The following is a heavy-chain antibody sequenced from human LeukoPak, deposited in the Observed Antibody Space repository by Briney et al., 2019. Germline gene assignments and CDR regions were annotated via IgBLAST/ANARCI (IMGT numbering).Heavy chain of an antibody. CDR3: AKDPNGDYLGAFDF. CDR1: GFTFSSYG. V-gene: IGHV3-30*02. CDR2: IRHDGSNK. D-gene: IGHD4-17*01. Sequence: GGSLRLSCAASGFTFSSYGMHWVRQAPGKGLEWVAFIRHDGSNKYYADSVKGRFTISRDNSKNTLYLQMNSLRAEDTAVYYCAKDPNGDYLGAFDFWGQGTMVTVSS. J-gene: IGHJ3*01.